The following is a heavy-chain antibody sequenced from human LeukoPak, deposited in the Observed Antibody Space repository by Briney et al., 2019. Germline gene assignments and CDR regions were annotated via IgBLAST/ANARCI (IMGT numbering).Heavy chain of an antibody. CDR1: GFIFNDYG. D-gene: IGHD2-8*01. CDR2: IWFDKNQ. V-gene: IGHV3-33*01. J-gene: IGHJ6*02. CDR3: ARDRHCVNGVCHSPPGMDV. Sequence: QPGRSLILSCAASGFIFNDYGMHWVRQAPGKGLEWVADIWFDKNQHFADSVKGRFAISRDNSKNTVYLQINSLRAEDTAVYYCARDRHCVNGVCHSPPGMDVWGQGATVTVSS.